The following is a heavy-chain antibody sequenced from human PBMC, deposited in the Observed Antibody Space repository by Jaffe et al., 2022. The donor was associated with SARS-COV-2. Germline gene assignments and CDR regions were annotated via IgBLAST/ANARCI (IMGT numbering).Heavy chain of an antibody. Sequence: EVQLLESGGGLVQPGGSLRLSCAASGFTFSSHGMSWVRQAPGKGLEWVSAISGSGGSTYYADSVKGRFTISRDNSKNTLYLQMNSLRAEDTAVFYCAKGAYSSGRTNEYFQHWGQGTLVTVSS. V-gene: IGHV3-23*01. CDR1: GFTFSSHG. J-gene: IGHJ1*01. D-gene: IGHD6-19*01. CDR3: AKGAYSSGRTNEYFQH. CDR2: ISGSGGST.